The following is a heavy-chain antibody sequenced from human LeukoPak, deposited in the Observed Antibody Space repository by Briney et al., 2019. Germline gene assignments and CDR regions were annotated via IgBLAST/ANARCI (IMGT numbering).Heavy chain of an antibody. CDR3: ARGVRGVPNWFDP. CDR1: GDSISRRSSY. Sequence: SETLSLTCSVSGDSISRRSSYWTWIRQPAGRGLEWIGGIYHSGSTYYNPSLKSRVTISVDTSKNQFSLKLSSVTAADTAVYYCARGVRGVPNWFDPWGQGTLVTVSS. J-gene: IGHJ5*02. CDR2: IYHSGST. V-gene: IGHV4-38-2*02. D-gene: IGHD3-10*01.